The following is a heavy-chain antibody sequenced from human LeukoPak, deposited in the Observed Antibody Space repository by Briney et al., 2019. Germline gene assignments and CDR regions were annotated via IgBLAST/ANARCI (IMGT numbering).Heavy chain of an antibody. CDR2: IDWEDDK. V-gene: IGHV2-70*11. CDR3: AHKVEVGVNTRYFQH. CDR1: EFSLPIDGVC. Sequence: ESGPALVKPTQTLTLTCTFSEFSLPIDGVCVNWVRQPPGEALEWLARIDWEDDKYYNSSLKTRLTISRDTSKNQVVLTMTNMDPMDTGTYYCAHKVEVGVNTRYFQHWGQGTLVTVSS. J-gene: IGHJ1*01. D-gene: IGHD1-26*01.